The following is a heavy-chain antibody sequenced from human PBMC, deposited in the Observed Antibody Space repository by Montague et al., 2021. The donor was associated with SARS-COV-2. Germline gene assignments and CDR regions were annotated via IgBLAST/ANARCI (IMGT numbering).Heavy chain of an antibody. Sequence: SLRLSCAASGFTFTNYAMHWVRQAPGKGLEWVAVVSSDGYNKFYADSVKGRFTISRDNSKNTLFLQMNSLTAEDTAMYYCARTKDDYYDSSGPLDYWGQGTLVTVSS. CDR1: GFTFTNYA. V-gene: IGHV3-30*14. CDR3: ARTKDDYYDSSGPLDY. CDR2: VSSDGYNK. J-gene: IGHJ4*02. D-gene: IGHD3-22*01.